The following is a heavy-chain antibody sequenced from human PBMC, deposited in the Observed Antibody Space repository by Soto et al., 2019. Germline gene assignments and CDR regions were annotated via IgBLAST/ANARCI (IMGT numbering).Heavy chain of an antibody. J-gene: IGHJ4*02. Sequence: EVQVVESGGGLVQPGGSLTLSCVVSGSTIDDYAMHWVRQVPGKGLEWVSGIFWVGGGTGYADSVKGRFTISRDRAKNSLSLQMSSLRGDDTAVYYCAFRWNYATPIDYWGQGTLVTVSS. CDR3: AFRWNYATPIDY. V-gene: IGHV3-9*01. D-gene: IGHD1-7*01. CDR1: GSTIDDYA. CDR2: IFWVGGGT.